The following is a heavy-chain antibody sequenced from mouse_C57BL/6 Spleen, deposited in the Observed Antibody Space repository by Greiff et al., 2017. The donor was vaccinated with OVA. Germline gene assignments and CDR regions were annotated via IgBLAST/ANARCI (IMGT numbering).Heavy chain of an antibody. CDR3: ACSLYYAMDY. Sequence: VQPPPFVAEPLRPGASVKFFFTTFGLNLKNTLMHWVKQRPEQGLEWIGRIDPANGNTKYAPKFQGKATITADTSSNTAYLQLSSLTSEDTAIYYCACSLYYAMDYWGQGTSVTVSS. J-gene: IGHJ4*01. V-gene: IGHV14-3*01. CDR1: GLNLKNTL. CDR2: IDPANGNT. D-gene: IGHD6-1*01.